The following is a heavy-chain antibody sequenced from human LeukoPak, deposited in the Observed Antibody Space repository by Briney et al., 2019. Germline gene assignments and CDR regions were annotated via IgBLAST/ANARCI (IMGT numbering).Heavy chain of an antibody. CDR2: IKEEGREK. D-gene: IGHD3-10*01. CDR3: ATGGHYYGN. Sequence: GGSLRLSCAASGFNFNRMWMSWVRQAPGKGLEWVANIKEEGREKDYVDSVKGRFTISRDSAENSLDLQMNSLRAEDTAVYYCATGGHYYGNWGQGTLVTVSS. J-gene: IGHJ4*02. CDR1: GFNFNRMW. V-gene: IGHV3-7*05.